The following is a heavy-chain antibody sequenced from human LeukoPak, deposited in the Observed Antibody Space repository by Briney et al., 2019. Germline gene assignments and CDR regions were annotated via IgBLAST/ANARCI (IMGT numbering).Heavy chain of an antibody. CDR2: ISAYNGNT. J-gene: IGHJ3*02. CDR3: ARDRGPYYGSHPFDI. Sequence: ASVKVSCKASGYTFTSYGISWVRQAPGQGLEWMGWISAYNGNTNYAQKLQGRVTMTTDTSTSTAYMELRSLRSDDTAVYYCARDRGPYYGSHPFDIWGQGTMVTVSS. D-gene: IGHD3-10*01. V-gene: IGHV1-18*01. CDR1: GYTFTSYG.